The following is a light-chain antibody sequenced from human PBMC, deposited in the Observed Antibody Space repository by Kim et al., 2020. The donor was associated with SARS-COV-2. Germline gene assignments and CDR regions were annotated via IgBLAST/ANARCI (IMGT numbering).Light chain of an antibody. CDR1: ALPKEY. CDR3: QSADSSGAPWV. Sequence: PGQTARITCSGDALPKEYAYWYQQKTGQAPVLMIYKDSERPSGIPERFSGSSSGTTVTLTISGVQAEDEADYYCQSADSSGAPWVFGGGTQLTVL. V-gene: IGLV3-25*03. CDR2: KDS. J-gene: IGLJ3*02.